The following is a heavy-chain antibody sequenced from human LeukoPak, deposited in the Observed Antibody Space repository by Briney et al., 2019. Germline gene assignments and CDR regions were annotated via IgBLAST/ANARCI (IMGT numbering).Heavy chain of an antibody. V-gene: IGHV1-18*01. Sequence: ASVKVSCKASGYTFTSYGVTWVRQAPGQGLEWMGWISAYNGNTNYAQKFQGRVTMTTDTSTSTAYLELRSLRSDDTAVYYCARDRGWFGELLPNAFDIWGQGTMVTVSS. J-gene: IGHJ3*02. CDR1: GYTFTSYG. CDR3: ARDRGWFGELLPNAFDI. CDR2: ISAYNGNT. D-gene: IGHD3-10*01.